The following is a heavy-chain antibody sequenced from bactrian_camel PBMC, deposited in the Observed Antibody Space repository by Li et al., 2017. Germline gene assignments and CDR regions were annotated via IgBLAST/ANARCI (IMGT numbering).Heavy chain of an antibody. Sequence: HVQLVESGGGSVQAGGSLRLSCAASGYTYSSYCMGWFRQAPGKEREGVAAIDSDGSTSYADSGKGRFTISKDNAKNTLYLQMNSLKPEDTAMYYRAADTRPWTTIQNLGDASRYEYWGQGTQVTVS. J-gene: IGHJ4*01. CDR3: AADTRPWTTIQNLGDASRYEY. V-gene: IGHV3S26*01. D-gene: IGHD2*01. CDR2: IDSDGST. CDR1: GYTYSSYC.